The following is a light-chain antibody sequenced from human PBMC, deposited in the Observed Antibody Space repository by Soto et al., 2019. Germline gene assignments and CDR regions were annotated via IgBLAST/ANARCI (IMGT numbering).Light chain of an antibody. V-gene: IGKV1-5*01. J-gene: IGKJ5*01. CDR1: QSINSW. CDR3: HQYDNFPT. Sequence: ILTHPSLSILSASVERTTPFTCRASQSINSWLACYQQKPGKAPKLLIYGASSRDTGIPSRFSGSGSGTDFTFTISSLQPEDIAIYYCHQYDNFPTFGQGTRLEIK. CDR2: GAS.